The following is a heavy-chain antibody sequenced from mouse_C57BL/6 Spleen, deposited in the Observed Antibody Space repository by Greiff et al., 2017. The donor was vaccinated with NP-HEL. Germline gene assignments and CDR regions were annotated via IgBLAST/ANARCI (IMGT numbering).Heavy chain of an antibody. CDR1: GFTFSSYG. J-gene: IGHJ2*01. Sequence: EVQLQESGGDLVKPGGSLKLSCAASGFTFSSYGMSWVRQTPDKRLEWVATISSGGSYTYYPDSVKGRFTISRDNAKNTLYLQMSSLKSEDTAMYYCARRDVGFDYWGQGTTLTVSS. CDR2: ISSGGSYT. V-gene: IGHV5-6*01. D-gene: IGHD2-14*01. CDR3: ARRDVGFDY.